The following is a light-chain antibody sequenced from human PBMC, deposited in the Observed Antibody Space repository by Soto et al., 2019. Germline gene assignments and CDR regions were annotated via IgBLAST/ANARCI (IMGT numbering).Light chain of an antibody. CDR1: QSISSW. CDR2: KAS. CDR3: QQYKSYPYT. Sequence: DIQMTQSPSTLSASVGDRVTITCRASQSISSWLAWYQQKPGRAPKLLIYKASSLESGVPSRFSGGGSGTEFTLTISSLQPDDFATYYCQQYKSYPYTFGRGTKLEIK. J-gene: IGKJ2*01. V-gene: IGKV1-5*03.